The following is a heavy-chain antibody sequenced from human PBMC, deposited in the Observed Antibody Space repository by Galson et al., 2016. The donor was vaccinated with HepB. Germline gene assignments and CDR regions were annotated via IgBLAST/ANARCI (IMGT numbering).Heavy chain of an antibody. CDR1: GFNFENYA. CDR2: ITWNSDSI. CDR3: ARGGRFLEWYYYGMDV. Sequence: SLRLSCAASGFNFENYAMHWVRQAPGKGLEWVSGITWNSDSIGYAESVKGRFTTSRDNAESSMYLQLNSLRREDTALYFCARGGRFLEWYYYGMDVWGQGALVTVSS. D-gene: IGHD3-3*01. J-gene: IGHJ6*02. V-gene: IGHV3-9*01.